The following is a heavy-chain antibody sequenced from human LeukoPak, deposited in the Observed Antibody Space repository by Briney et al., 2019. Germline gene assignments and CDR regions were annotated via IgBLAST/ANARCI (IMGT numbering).Heavy chain of an antibody. CDR2: VNSVGSST. V-gene: IGHV3-74*01. CDR3: ARGMDVFDI. CDR1: GFTFSTYW. J-gene: IGHJ3*02. Sequence: GRSLRLSCAASGFTFSTYWMHWVRRVPGKGLVWVSRVNSVGSSTTYAGSVKGRFTISRDNAKKTLYMQMNRLRVEDTAVYYCARGMDVFDIWGQWTMVTVSS.